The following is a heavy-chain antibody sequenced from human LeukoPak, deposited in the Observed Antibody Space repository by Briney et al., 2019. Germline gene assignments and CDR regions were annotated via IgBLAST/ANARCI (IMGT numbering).Heavy chain of an antibody. CDR2: ISSSSSYI. J-gene: IGHJ4*02. Sequence: GGSLRLSCAASGFTFSSYSMNWVRQAPGKGLEWVSSISSSSSYIYYADSVKGRFTISRDNAKNSLYLQMNSLRAEDTAVYYCARDPYSSSSLFDYWGQGTLVTVSS. CDR3: ARDPYSSSSLFDY. V-gene: IGHV3-21*01. CDR1: GFTFSSYS. D-gene: IGHD6-6*01.